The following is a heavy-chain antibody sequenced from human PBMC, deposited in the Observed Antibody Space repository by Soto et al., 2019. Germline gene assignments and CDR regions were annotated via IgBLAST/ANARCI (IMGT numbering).Heavy chain of an antibody. V-gene: IGHV1-69*06. J-gene: IGHJ5*02. D-gene: IGHD6-13*01. CDR1: GGTFNRHS. Sequence: SVKVSCKTSGGTFNRHSITWVRQAPGQGLEWMGAVIPIFGTANYAQKFQGRVTMTADISTSTAYMELRSLRSDDTAVYYCARIIAAAIIPSFDHWGQGTLVTVSS. CDR2: VIPIFGTA. CDR3: ARIIAAAIIPSFDH.